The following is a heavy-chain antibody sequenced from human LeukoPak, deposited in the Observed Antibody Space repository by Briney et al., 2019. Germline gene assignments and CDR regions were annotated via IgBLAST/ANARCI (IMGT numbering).Heavy chain of an antibody. D-gene: IGHD5-24*01. CDR2: ISGSGDRT. CDR3: ARDIQLST. CDR1: GFTFSSYA. Sequence: PGGSLRLSCAASGFTFSSYAMSWVRQAPGKGLKWVSGISGSGDRTYYADSVRGRFTISRDNSKDTLYLQMNSLRAEDTAIYYCARDIQLSTWGLGTMVTVSS. J-gene: IGHJ3*01. V-gene: IGHV3-23*01.